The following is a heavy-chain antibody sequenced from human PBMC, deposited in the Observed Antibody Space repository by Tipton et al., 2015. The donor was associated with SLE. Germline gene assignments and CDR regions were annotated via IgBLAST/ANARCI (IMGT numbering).Heavy chain of an antibody. J-gene: IGHJ6*02. CDR3: AKPGYGSGSGMDV. D-gene: IGHD3-10*01. CDR2: ISSSSSYI. CDR1: GFTFSSYS. Sequence: SLRLSCAASGFTFSSYSMNWVRQAPGKGLEWVSSISSSSSYIYYADSVKGRFTISRDNAKNSLYLQMNSLRAEDTAVYYCAKPGYGSGSGMDVWGQGTTVTVSS. V-gene: IGHV3-21*04.